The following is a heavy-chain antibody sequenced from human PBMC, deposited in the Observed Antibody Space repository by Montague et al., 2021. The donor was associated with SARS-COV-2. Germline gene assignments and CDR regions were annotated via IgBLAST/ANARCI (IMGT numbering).Heavy chain of an antibody. CDR2: VQYTGSS. V-gene: IGHV4-59*01. Sequence: SETLSLTCEVSGDSISSYYWSWIRQSPGKGLEWIGYVQYTGSSKYTPSLKTRVTLSLDTPKNHFSLKLRSVTAADTAIYYCARAQNTCFIANCVDYFDVWGLGALVTVSS. J-gene: IGHJ4*02. CDR3: ARAQNTCFIANCVDYFDV. CDR1: GDSISSYY. D-gene: IGHD1-1*01.